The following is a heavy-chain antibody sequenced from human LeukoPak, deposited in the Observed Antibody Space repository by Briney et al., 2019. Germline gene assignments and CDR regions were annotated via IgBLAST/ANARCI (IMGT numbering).Heavy chain of an antibody. CDR2: IIPMFGVT. V-gene: IGHV1-69*04. D-gene: IGHD2-21*02. CDR1: GGTSGRYG. CDR3: AREGGEFRTGGACHHWYFDL. J-gene: IGHJ2*01. Sequence: SVKVSCKASGGTSGRYGISWVRQAPGQGLEWIGRIIPMFGVTKYVEKFQGRVTITADTSTSTVYMELSSLTSEDTAVYLCAREGGEFRTGGACHHWYFDLWGRGTLVTVSS.